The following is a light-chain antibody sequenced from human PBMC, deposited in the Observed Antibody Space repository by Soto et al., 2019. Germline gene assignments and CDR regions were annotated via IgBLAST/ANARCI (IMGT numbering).Light chain of an antibody. CDR3: QQYKKWWT. J-gene: IGKJ1*01. Sequence: EIVMTQSPATLSVSPGERATLSCRASQSIGSNLAWYQQKCGQAPRLLIYGASTRATGIPARFSGSGSGTEFTLTISSLQSEDFAVYYCQQYKKWWTFGQGTKVDIK. CDR2: GAS. CDR1: QSIGSN. V-gene: IGKV3-15*01.